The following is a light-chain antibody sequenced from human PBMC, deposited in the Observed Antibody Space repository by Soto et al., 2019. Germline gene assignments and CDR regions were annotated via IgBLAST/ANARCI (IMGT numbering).Light chain of an antibody. CDR1: QDLGNY. CDR2: DAS. CDR3: QQYENLPLT. J-gene: IGKJ4*01. Sequence: DIQMTQSPSSLSASVGDRVTITCQASQDLGNYLNWYQQRPGKAPKLLIYDASTLETGVPSRFSGSGSGTDFTFSISSLQTEDIATYYCQQYENLPLTFGGGTKVEVK. V-gene: IGKV1-33*01.